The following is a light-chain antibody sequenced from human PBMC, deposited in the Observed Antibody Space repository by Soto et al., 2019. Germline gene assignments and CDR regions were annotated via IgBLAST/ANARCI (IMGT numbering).Light chain of an antibody. CDR1: SSDVGGYNY. V-gene: IGLV2-8*01. CDR2: DVI. CDR3: TSSAGMNNFVV. Sequence: QSALTQPPSASGSPGQSVTISCTGTSSDVGGYNYVSWYQQHPGKAPKLMIYDVIKRPSGVPDRFSGSKSGNTASLTVSGLQAEDEADYYCTSSAGMNNFVVFGGGTKVTVL. J-gene: IGLJ2*01.